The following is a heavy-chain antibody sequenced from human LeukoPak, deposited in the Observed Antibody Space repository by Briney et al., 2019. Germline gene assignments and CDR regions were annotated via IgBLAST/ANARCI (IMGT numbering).Heavy chain of an antibody. CDR1: GGSISSSSYY. CDR2: IYYSGST. Sequence: SETLSLTCTVSGGSISSSSYYWGWIRQPPGKGLEWIGSIYYSGSTYYNPSLKSRVTISVDTSKNQFSLKLSSVTAADTAVYYCARHGYCSGGSCYVRPYYFDYWGQGALVTVSS. D-gene: IGHD2-15*01. J-gene: IGHJ4*02. CDR3: ARHGYCSGGSCYVRPYYFDY. V-gene: IGHV4-39*01.